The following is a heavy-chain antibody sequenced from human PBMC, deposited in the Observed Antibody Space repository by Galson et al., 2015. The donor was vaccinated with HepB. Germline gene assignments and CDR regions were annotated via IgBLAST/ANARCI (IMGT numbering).Heavy chain of an antibody. J-gene: IGHJ4*02. CDR3: ARVRRGTGGFDY. V-gene: IGHV1-2*02. Sequence: SVKVSCKASGYTFTGQYLHWVRQAPGQGLEWMGWINPDSGTTAYPQKFQGRVTLTRDTSISTVYMGLTNLKSDDTAVYYCARVRRGTGGFDYWGRGTLVTVSS. CDR2: INPDSGTT. D-gene: IGHD7-27*01. CDR1: GYTFTGQY.